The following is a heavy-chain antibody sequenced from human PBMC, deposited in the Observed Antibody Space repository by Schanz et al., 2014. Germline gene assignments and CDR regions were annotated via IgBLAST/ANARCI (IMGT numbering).Heavy chain of an antibody. D-gene: IGHD3-3*01. CDR3: VRDSFFAFDY. Sequence: EVQLVESGGGLVQPGGSLRLSCAASGFSVGNKYMNWVRQAPGKGLEWVSFIYIGGNTYYADSVKGRFTISRDNSKSTLYLQMNSLRAEDTAVYYCVRDSFFAFDYWGQGTLVTVSS. CDR1: GFSVGNKY. V-gene: IGHV3-66*01. CDR2: IYIGGNT. J-gene: IGHJ4*02.